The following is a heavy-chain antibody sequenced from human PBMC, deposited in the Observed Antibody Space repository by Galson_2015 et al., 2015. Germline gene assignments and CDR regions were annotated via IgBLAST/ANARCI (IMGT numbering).Heavy chain of an antibody. CDR1: GFTFSTYS. CDR3: ARDDDSSGYNPDY. V-gene: IGHV3-33*08. J-gene: IGHJ4*02. D-gene: IGHD3-22*01. CDR2: IWYDGSNK. Sequence: SLRLSCAASGFTFSTYSMNWVRQAPGKGLEWVAIIWYDGSNKYYTDSVKGRFAISRDNSKNTLHLQMNSLRAEDTAVYYCARDDDSSGYNPDYWGQGTLVTVSS.